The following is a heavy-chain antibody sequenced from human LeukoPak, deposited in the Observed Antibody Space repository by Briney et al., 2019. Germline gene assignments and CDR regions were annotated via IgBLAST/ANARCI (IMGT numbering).Heavy chain of an antibody. D-gene: IGHD6-13*01. J-gene: IGHJ3*02. CDR3: ARRDGSSSSWRDAFDI. CDR2: IYPGDSDT. V-gene: IGHV5-51*01. Sequence: GESLKISCKGSGYSFTSYWIGWVRQMPGKGLEWMGIIYPGDSDTRYSPSFQGQVTISAGKSISTAYLQWSSLKASDTAMYYCARRDGSSSSWRDAFDIWGQGTMVTVSS. CDR1: GYSFTSYW.